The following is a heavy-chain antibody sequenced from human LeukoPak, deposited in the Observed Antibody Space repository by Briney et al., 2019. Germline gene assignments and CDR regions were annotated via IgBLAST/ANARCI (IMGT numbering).Heavy chain of an antibody. CDR2: INPNSGGT. CDR1: GYTFTGYY. D-gene: IGHD3-10*01. Sequence: ASVKDSCKASGYTFTGYYMHWVRQAPGQGLEWMGWINPNSGGTNYAQKFQGRVTMTRDTSISTAYMELSRLRSDDTAVYYCARGRMGFGSGSYYDYWGQGTLVTVSS. J-gene: IGHJ4*02. CDR3: ARGRMGFGSGSYYDY. V-gene: IGHV1-2*02.